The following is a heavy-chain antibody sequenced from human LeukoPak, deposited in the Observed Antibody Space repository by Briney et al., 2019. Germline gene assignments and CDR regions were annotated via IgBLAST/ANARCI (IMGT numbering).Heavy chain of an antibody. J-gene: IGHJ4*02. CDR2: IYHSGIT. V-gene: IGHV4-4*02. CDR1: GGSISTNNW. CDR3: ARAPGQTFDY. Sequence: SGTLSLTCAVSGGSISTNNWWSWVRPPPGKGLEWIGEIYHSGITNYNPSLKSRVTISLDKSKNQFSLKLNSVTAADTAVYYCARAPGQTFDYWGQGTLVTVSS.